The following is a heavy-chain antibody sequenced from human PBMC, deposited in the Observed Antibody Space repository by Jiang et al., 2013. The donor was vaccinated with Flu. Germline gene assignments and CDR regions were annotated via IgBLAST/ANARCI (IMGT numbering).Heavy chain of an antibody. CDR3: ARQREVAPYIFDY. J-gene: IGHJ4*02. Sequence: GAEVKKPGESLKISCKGSGYSFTSYWIGWVRQMPGKGLEWMGVIYPDDSDTRYSPSFQGQVTISADKSISTAYLQWSSLKASDTAIYYCARQREVAPYIFDYWGQGTLVTVSS. CDR2: IYPDDSDT. V-gene: IGHV5-51*01. CDR1: GYSFTSYW.